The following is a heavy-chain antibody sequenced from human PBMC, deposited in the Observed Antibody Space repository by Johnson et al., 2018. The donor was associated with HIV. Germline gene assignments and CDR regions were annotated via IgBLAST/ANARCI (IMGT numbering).Heavy chain of an antibody. CDR1: EFTFSGSA. J-gene: IGHJ3*02. CDR3: ARGPILEWLSGDGFDM. D-gene: IGHD3-3*01. V-gene: IGHV3-23*04. CDR2: ISGSGGTT. Sequence: VQLVESGGGLVQPGGSLRLSCAASEFTFSGSAMSWVRQAPGKGLEWVSVISGSGGTTYCADSVKGRFTISRDNSENTLYLQMNSLRVEDTAMYYCARGPILEWLSGDGFDMWGQGTKVTV.